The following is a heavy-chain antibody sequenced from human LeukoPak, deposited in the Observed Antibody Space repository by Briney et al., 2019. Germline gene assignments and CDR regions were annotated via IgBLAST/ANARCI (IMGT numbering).Heavy chain of an antibody. D-gene: IGHD3-10*01. V-gene: IGHV3-9*01. CDR2: ISWNGGSV. CDR1: GFTFDDYA. CDR3: AKDSSLWFGESLRGDYLDY. Sequence: PPGRSLRLSCAASGFTFDDYAMHWVRQAPGKGLEWVSGISWNGGSVAYADSVKGRFTISRDNAKKSLYLQMNSLRPEDTALYYCAKDSSLWFGESLRGDYLDYWGQGTLVTVSS. J-gene: IGHJ4*02.